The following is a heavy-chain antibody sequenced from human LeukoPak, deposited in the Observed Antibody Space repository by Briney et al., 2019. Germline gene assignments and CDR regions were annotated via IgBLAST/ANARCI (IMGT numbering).Heavy chain of an antibody. CDR3: AKDMAATLDY. V-gene: IGHV3-30*02. D-gene: IGHD6-25*01. CDR2: IRYDGSNK. Sequence: GGSLRLSCAASGSTFSSYGMHWVRQAPGKGLEWVAFIRYDGSNKYYADSVKGRFTISRDNSKNTLYLQMNSLRAEDTAVYYCAKDMAATLDYWGQGTLVTVSS. J-gene: IGHJ4*02. CDR1: GSTFSSYG.